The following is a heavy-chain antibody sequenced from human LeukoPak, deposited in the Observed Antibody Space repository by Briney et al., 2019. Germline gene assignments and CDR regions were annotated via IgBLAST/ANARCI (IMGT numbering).Heavy chain of an antibody. CDR1: GWSFNDYY. D-gene: IGHD2-2*01. CDR3: ARGQVPAARGYNWFDP. V-gene: IGHV4-34*01. CDR2: INARGDT. J-gene: IGHJ5*02. Sequence: SETLSLTCAVYGWSFNDYYWNWIRQPPGKGLEWIGEINARGDTNYNPSLKSRVTISVDTSKKQFSLRITSMIAADTALYYCARGQVPAARGYNWFDPWGQGTLVTVSS.